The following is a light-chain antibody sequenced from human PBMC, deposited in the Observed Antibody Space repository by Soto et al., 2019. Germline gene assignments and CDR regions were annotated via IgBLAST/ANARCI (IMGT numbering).Light chain of an antibody. V-gene: IGKV1-5*01. Sequence: IQMTQNPSTLSASLGDRVTITVRASQSISMWLAWYQQKPGKAPKLLIHDASSLESGVPSRFSGSGFGTEFTLTISSLQPDDLATYYCQQYSTYSRTFGQGTKVDIK. CDR1: QSISMW. J-gene: IGKJ1*01. CDR3: QQYSTYSRT. CDR2: DAS.